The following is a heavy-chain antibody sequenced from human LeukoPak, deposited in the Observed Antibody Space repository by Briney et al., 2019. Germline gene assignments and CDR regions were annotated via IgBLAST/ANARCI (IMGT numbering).Heavy chain of an antibody. J-gene: IGHJ5*02. Sequence: SETLSLTCTVSGGSISSGDYYWSWIRQPPGKGLEWIGYIYYSGSTYYNPSLKSRVTISVDTSKNQFSLKLSSVTAAGTAVYYCARGRGFGELPNNWFDPWGQGTLVTVSS. CDR2: IYYSGST. CDR1: GGSISSGDYY. CDR3: ARGRGFGELPNNWFDP. D-gene: IGHD3-10*01. V-gene: IGHV4-30-4*01.